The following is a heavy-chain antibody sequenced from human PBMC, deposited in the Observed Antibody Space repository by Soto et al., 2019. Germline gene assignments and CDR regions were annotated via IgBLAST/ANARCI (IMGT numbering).Heavy chain of an antibody. J-gene: IGHJ4*02. D-gene: IGHD3-22*01. CDR1: GYTFTSYA. V-gene: IGHV1-3*01. CDR3: ARDPVVVTTWYYFDY. Sequence: ASVKVSCKASGYTFTSYAMHWVRQAPGQRLEWMGWINAGNGNTKYSQKFQGRVTITRDTSASTAYMELSSLRSGDTAVYYCARDPVVVTTWYYFDYWGQGTLVTVSS. CDR2: INAGNGNT.